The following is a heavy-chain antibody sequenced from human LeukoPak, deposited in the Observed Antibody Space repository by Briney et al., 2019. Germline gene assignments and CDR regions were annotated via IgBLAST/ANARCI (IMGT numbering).Heavy chain of an antibody. J-gene: IGHJ5*02. CDR3: ARVSSGSQAA. Sequence: ASVKVSCKASGYTFTSYDINWVRQAPGQGLEWMGWMNPNSGNTDYAQKFQGRVTMTRNTSISTAYMELSSLRSEDTAVYYCARVSSGSQAAWGQGTLVTVSS. D-gene: IGHD1-26*01. CDR2: MNPNSGNT. CDR1: GYTFTSYD. V-gene: IGHV1-8*01.